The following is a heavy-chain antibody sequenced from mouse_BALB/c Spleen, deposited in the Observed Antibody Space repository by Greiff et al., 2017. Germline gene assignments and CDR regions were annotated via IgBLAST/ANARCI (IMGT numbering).Heavy chain of an antibody. V-gene: IGHV5-6-4*01. CDR3: TRGYYGSSYVGGHFDY. J-gene: IGHJ2*01. D-gene: IGHD1-1*01. Sequence: EVQGVESGGGLVKPGGSLKLSCAASGFTFSSYTMSWVRQTPEKRLEWVATISSGGSYTYYPDSVKGRFTISRDNAKNTLYLQMSSLKSEDTAMYYCTRGYYGSSYVGGHFDYWGQGTTLKVSS. CDR1: GFTFSSYT. CDR2: ISSGGSYT.